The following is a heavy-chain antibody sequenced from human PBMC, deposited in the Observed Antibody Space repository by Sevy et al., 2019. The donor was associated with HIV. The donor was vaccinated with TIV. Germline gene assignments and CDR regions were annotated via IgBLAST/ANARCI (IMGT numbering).Heavy chain of an antibody. CDR2: ISSSSSTI. CDR1: GFTFSSYS. J-gene: IGHJ6*02. D-gene: IGHD2-21*02. Sequence: QLGGSLRLSCAASGFTFSSYSMNWVRQAPGKGLEWVSYISSSSSTIYYADSVKGRFTISRDNAKNSLYLQMNSLRDEDTAVYYCARDMAAYCGGDCYSPNYGMDVWGQGTTVTVSS. V-gene: IGHV3-48*02. CDR3: ARDMAAYCGGDCYSPNYGMDV.